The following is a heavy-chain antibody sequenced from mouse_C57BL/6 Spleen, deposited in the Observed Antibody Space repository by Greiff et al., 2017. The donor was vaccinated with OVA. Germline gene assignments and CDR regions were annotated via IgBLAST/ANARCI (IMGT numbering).Heavy chain of an antibody. J-gene: IGHJ4*01. D-gene: IGHD1-2*01. CDR2: ISRGSSTI. CDR1: GFTFSDYG. Sequence: EVKVVESGGGLVKPGGSLKLSCAASGFTFSDYGMHWVRQAPEKGLEWVAYISRGSSTIYYADTVKGRFTISRDNAKNTLFLQMTSLRSEDTAMYYCAKATAYYAMDYWGQGTSVTVSS. CDR3: AKATAYYAMDY. V-gene: IGHV5-17*01.